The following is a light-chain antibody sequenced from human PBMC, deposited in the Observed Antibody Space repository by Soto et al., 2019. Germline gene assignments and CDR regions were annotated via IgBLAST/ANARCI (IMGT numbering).Light chain of an antibody. J-gene: IGKJ2*01. CDR3: QQYKSYST. V-gene: IGKV1-5*03. CDR2: QAS. Sequence: DIQMTHSPSTLSASVGDKVTITCRASQSINTWLAWYQQKPGKAPRFLIYQASSLESRVPSRFSGSGFGTEFTITISNLHPDDFATYYCQQYKSYSTFGKGTKLETK. CDR1: QSINTW.